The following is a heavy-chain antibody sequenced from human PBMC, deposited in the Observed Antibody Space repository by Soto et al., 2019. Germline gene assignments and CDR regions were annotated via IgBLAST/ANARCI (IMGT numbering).Heavy chain of an antibody. CDR3: ARDNDRLQLGGNYYYILDV. Sequence: QVQLVQSGAEMKEPGSSVKVSCKTSGGTFSSSAISWLRQAPGQGLEWMGGIIPLFRTPDYAQKFQGRVTFAADESTSTAYMELRSLRSEDTPVYYCARDNDRLQLGGNYYYILDVWGQGTTITVSS. CDR1: GGTFSSSA. J-gene: IGHJ6*02. CDR2: IIPLFRTP. V-gene: IGHV1-69*12. D-gene: IGHD4-4*01.